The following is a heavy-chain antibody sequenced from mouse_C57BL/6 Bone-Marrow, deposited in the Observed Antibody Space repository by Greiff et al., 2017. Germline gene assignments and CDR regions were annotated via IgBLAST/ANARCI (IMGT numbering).Heavy chain of an antibody. CDR3: AILDSSGYAWFAY. CDR1: GFSLTSYG. CDR2: IWRGGST. D-gene: IGHD3-2*02. V-gene: IGHV2-5*01. J-gene: IGHJ3*01. Sequence: QVQLQQSGPGLVQPSQSLSITCTVSGFSLTSYGVHWVRQSPGKGLEWLGVIWRGGSTDYNAAFMSRLSITKDNSKSQVFFKMNSLQADDTAIYYCAILDSSGYAWFAYWGQGTLVTVSA.